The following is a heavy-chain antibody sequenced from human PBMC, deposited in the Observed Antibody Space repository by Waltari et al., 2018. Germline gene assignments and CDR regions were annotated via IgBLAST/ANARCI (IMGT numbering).Heavy chain of an antibody. J-gene: IGHJ4*02. V-gene: IGHV2-5*02. Sequence: QITLKESGPTLVKPTQTLTMTCTFSGFSLSTSGVGVAWIRQPPGKALAWLSLIYWDDGKRYSPSRKTRLTITKDTSKSQVVLRMTNMDPVDTATYYCAHCLKGCRPGDCYSEEREFDSWGQGTLVTVSS. CDR3: AHCLKGCRPGDCYSEEREFDS. CDR1: GFSLSTSGVG. D-gene: IGHD2-21*02. CDR2: IYWDDGK.